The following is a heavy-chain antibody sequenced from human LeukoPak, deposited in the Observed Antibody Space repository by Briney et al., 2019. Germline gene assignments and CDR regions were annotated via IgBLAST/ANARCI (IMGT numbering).Heavy chain of an antibody. CDR3: ARDSPMVRGVLPSYFDY. V-gene: IGHV3-48*01. CDR1: GFTFSSYS. D-gene: IGHD3-10*01. Sequence: GSLRLSCAASGFTFSSYSMNWVRQAPGKGLEWVSYISSSSSTIYYADSVKGRFTISRDNAKNSLYLQMNSLRAEDTAVYYCARDSPMVRGVLPSYFDYWGQGTLVTVSS. J-gene: IGHJ4*02. CDR2: ISSSSSTI.